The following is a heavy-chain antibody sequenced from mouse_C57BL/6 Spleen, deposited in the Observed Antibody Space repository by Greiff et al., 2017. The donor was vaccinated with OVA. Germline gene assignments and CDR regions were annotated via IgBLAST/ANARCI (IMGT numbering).Heavy chain of an antibody. D-gene: IGHD3-2*02. CDR1: GYTFTSYG. V-gene: IGHV1-81*01. J-gene: IGHJ2*01. Sequence: VQLQQSGAELARPGASVKLSCKASGYTFTSYGISWVKQRTGQGLEWIGEIYPRSGNTYYNEKFKGKATLTADKSSSTAYMELRSLTSEDSAVYFCSSGLDSDYWGQGTTLTVSS. CDR3: SSGLDSDY. CDR2: IYPRSGNT.